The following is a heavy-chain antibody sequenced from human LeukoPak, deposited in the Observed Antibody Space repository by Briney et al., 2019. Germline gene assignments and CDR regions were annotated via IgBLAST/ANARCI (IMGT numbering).Heavy chain of an antibody. V-gene: IGHV1-2*02. CDR2: INPNSGGT. CDR1: GYTFTAYC. J-gene: IGHJ4*02. CDR3: ARALLWFGEPSHIDY. D-gene: IGHD3-10*01. Sequence: GASVKVSCKASGYTFTAYCVHRVRKAPGQGLGWMGWINPNSGGTKYAQRFQGRVTMTRDTSITTAYMELSGLRSDDTAVYYCARALLWFGEPSHIDYWGQGTLVTASS.